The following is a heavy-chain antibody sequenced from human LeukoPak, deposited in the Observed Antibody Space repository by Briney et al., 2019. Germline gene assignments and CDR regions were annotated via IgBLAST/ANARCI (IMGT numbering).Heavy chain of an antibody. J-gene: IGHJ5*02. CDR3: ARQDGEYVNWFDT. CDR2: ISAYNGNT. CDR1: GYTFTSSG. D-gene: IGHD4-17*01. Sequence: ASVKVSCKASGYTFTSSGITWVRQDPGQGLEWMGWISAYNGNTNYAQKFQGRVTMTTDTSTSTAYMELRSMRFDDTAVYYCARQDGEYVNWFDTWGQGTLVTVSS. V-gene: IGHV1-18*01.